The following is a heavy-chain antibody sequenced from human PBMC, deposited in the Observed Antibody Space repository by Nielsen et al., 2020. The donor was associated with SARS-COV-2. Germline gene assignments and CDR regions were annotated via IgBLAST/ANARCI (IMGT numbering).Heavy chain of an antibody. Sequence: GESLKISCAASGFTFSSYSMNWVRQAPGTGLEWVAIISYDGSNNYYADSVKGRFTISRDNSKNTLYLQMNNLRAEDTAVYYCAKDLHLEVVAVPADISWQDDQSYYYYGLDVWGHGTTVIVSS. CDR2: ISYDGSNN. CDR1: GFTFSSYS. CDR3: AKDLHLEVVAVPADISWQDDQSYYYYGLDV. D-gene: IGHD2-2*02. J-gene: IGHJ6*02. V-gene: IGHV3-30*18.